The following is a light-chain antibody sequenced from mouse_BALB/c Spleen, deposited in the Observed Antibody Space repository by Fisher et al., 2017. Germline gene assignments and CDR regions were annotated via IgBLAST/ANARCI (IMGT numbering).Light chain of an antibody. CDR2: STS. CDR1: SSVSSSY. V-gene: IGKV4-74*01. J-gene: IGKJ5*01. CDR3: QQWSSNPFT. Sequence: IVLTQSTAIMSASLGERVTMTCTASSSVSSSYLHWYQQKSGASPKLWIYSTSNLASGVPARFSGSGSGTSYSLTISSMEAEDAATYYCQQWSSNPFTFGAGTKLELK.